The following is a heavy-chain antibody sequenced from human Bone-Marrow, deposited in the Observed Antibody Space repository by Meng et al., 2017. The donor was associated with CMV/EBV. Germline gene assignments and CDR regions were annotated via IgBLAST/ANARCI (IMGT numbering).Heavy chain of an antibody. CDR2: IYHSGST. V-gene: IGHV4-38-2*02. Sequence: SETLSLTCTVSGYSISSGYYWGWIRQPPGKGLEWIGSIYHSGSTYYNPSLKSRVTISVDTSKNQFSLKLSSVTAADTAVYYCARVPGAFDIWGQGTMVTASS. J-gene: IGHJ3*02. CDR3: ARVPGAFDI. CDR1: GYSISSGYY.